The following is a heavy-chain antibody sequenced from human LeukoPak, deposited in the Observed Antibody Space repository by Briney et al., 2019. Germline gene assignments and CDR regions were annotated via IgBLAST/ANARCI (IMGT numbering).Heavy chain of an antibody. J-gene: IGHJ6*03. Sequence: AAVTASCTATAYTFTIYYIHWVRQAPAQGLEWMGIINPSGSSTNYTPKFQDRVTMTCTTSTSKVYMERSSLRSEDTAVYYCAREEGYYFYMDVWGKGGTVSVS. CDR1: AYTFTIYY. V-gene: IGHV1-46*01. CDR3: AREEGYYFYMDV. CDR2: INPSGSST.